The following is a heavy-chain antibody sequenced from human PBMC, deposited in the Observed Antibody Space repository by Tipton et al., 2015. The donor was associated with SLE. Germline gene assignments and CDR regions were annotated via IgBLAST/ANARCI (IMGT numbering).Heavy chain of an antibody. J-gene: IGHJ4*02. CDR1: GFTFSSYA. Sequence: GSLRLSCEASGFTFSSYAMIWVRQAPGKGLECVAVIYSVDRKYYADSVKGRFTISRDDPSNTLYLQMSGLKVDDTAVYYCAKGGSGGTIFDSWGQGTLVSVSS. CDR2: IYSVDRK. CDR3: AKGGSGGTIFDS. D-gene: IGHD1-7*01. V-gene: IGHV3-23*03.